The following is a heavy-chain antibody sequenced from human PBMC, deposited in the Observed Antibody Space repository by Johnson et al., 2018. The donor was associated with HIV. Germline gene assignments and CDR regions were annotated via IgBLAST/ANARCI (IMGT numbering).Heavy chain of an antibody. CDR2: IKSKTDGGTT. V-gene: IGHV3-15*01. CDR1: GFTFTNAW. J-gene: IGHJ3*02. CDR3: TTDHPHYNFWSGYYRLRAFDI. Sequence: VQLVEAGGGLVKPGGSLRLSCAASGFTFTNAWMSWVRQAPGKGLEWVGRIKSKTDGGTTDYAAPVNGRFTISSDASKNTLYLQMNSLKTGDTAMYYCTTDHPHYNFWSGYYRLRAFDIWGQGTMVTVSS. D-gene: IGHD3-3*01.